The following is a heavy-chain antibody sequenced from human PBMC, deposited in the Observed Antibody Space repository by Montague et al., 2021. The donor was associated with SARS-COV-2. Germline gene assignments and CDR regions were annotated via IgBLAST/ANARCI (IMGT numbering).Heavy chain of an antibody. V-gene: IGHV4-39*01. Sequence: SETLSLTRTVSGGSISSSSYYWGWIRQPPGKGLEWIGSIYYSGSTYYNPSLKSRVTISVDTSKNQFSLKLSSVTAADTAVYYCASPGPPYYGSGSYRYFFDYWGQGTLVTVSS. CDR3: ASPGPPYYGSGSYRYFFDY. CDR2: IYYSGST. J-gene: IGHJ4*02. D-gene: IGHD3-10*01. CDR1: GGSISSSSYY.